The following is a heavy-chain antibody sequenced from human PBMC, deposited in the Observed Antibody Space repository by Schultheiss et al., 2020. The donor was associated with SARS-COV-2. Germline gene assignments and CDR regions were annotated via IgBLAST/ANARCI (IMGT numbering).Heavy chain of an antibody. Sequence: SVKVSCKVSGDIFRNYALTWVRLAPGQGLEWMGGIIPILGTTNHAQKFQGRVTITADESTSTAYMELSSLRSEDTAVYYCTRSSGGGFCDYWGQGTLVTVSS. CDR2: IIPILGTT. CDR1: GDIFRNYA. J-gene: IGHJ4*02. D-gene: IGHD2-15*01. V-gene: IGHV1-69*13. CDR3: TRSSGGGFCDY.